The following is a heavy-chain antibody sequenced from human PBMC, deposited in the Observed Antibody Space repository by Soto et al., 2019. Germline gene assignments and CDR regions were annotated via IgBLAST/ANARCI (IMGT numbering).Heavy chain of an antibody. CDR1: GGSISSSNW. CDR2: IYHSGST. V-gene: IGHV4-4*02. CDR3: ARAGWSEQLVESMDV. Sequence: QVQLQESGPGLVKPSGTLSLTCAVSGGSISSSNWWSWVRQPPGKGLEWIGEIYHSGSTNYNPSLNSRVTISVDKSKNQFSLKLSSVTAADTAVYYCARAGWSEQLVESMDVWGQGTTVTVSS. J-gene: IGHJ6*02. D-gene: IGHD6-6*01.